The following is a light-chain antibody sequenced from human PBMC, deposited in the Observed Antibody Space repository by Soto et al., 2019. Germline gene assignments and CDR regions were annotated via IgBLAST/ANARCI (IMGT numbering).Light chain of an antibody. CDR1: QTISSW. Sequence: IQLTQSPSTLSVSLGDRGTISCRASQTISSWVAWYQQKPGKAPKLLSYKASTLKSGVPSRCGGGGAGTEFTLTISSLQPDVFETYYCQHYKRYSEAFGQGTKVDIK. J-gene: IGKJ1*01. CDR2: KAS. CDR3: QHYKRYSEA. V-gene: IGKV1-5*03.